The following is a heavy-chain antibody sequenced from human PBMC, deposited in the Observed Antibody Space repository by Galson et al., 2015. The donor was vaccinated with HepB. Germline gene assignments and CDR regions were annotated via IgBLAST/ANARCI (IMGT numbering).Heavy chain of an antibody. V-gene: IGHV3-74*01. Sequence: SLRLSCAGSGLIFNEHWMHWVRQAPGEGPSWVSGISPDGSRTRYVDSEKGRFSISRDNARNKVYLQMNSLGTEDSAIYYCVTYNGRNPPAWGQGTLVIVSS. CDR1: GLIFNEHW. CDR3: VTYNGRNPPA. D-gene: IGHD1-1*01. CDR2: ISPDGSRT. J-gene: IGHJ5*02.